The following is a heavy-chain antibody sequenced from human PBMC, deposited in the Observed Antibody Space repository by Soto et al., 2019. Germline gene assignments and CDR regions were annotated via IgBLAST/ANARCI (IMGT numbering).Heavy chain of an antibody. CDR3: AGVLQQWPRSYYYYYMDV. CDR1: GGTFSSYT. V-gene: IGHV1-69*02. Sequence: ASVKVSCKASGGTFSSYTISWVRQAPGQGLEWMGRIIPILGIANYAQKFQGRVTITADKSTSTAYMELSSLRSEDTAEYYCAGVLQQWPRSYYYYYMDVWGKGTTVTVSS. J-gene: IGHJ6*03. D-gene: IGHD6-19*01. CDR2: IIPILGIA.